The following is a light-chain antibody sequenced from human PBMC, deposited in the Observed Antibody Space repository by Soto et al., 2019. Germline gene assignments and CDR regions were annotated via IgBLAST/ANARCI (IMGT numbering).Light chain of an antibody. CDR1: QSISSY. CDR2: AAS. V-gene: IGKV1-39*01. J-gene: IGKJ3*01. CDR3: QQSYFTAGGGFT. Sequence: DIQMTQSPSSLSASVGDRVTITCRRSQSISSYLSWYQQKPGKAPRLLIYAASSLQSGVPSRFSGSGSGTGFTLTVSSLQAEDFAVYYCQQSYFTAGGGFTFGPGNKVDIK.